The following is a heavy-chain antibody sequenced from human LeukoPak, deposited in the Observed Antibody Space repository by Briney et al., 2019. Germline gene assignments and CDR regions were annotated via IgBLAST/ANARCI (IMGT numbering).Heavy chain of an antibody. V-gene: IGHV3-73*01. Sequence: GGPLRLSCAASGFTFSGSVMHWVRQASGKGLEWVGRIRSKTNNYATSYAASLKGRFTISRDNAKNSLYLQMNSLRAEDTAVYYCATQNRITIFGVVIPWFDPWGQGTLVTVSS. D-gene: IGHD3-3*01. CDR2: IRSKTNNYAT. CDR1: GFTFSGSV. CDR3: ATQNRITIFGVVIPWFDP. J-gene: IGHJ5*02.